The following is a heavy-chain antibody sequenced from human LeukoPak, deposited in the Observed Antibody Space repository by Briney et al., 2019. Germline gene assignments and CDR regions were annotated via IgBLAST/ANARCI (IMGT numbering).Heavy chain of an antibody. Sequence: RSGGSLRLSCAASGSTFEDYAMHWVRKAPGKALKWFSLISWDGGSTYYADSVKGRFTISRDDRKNSLYLQMNSLRAEDTALYYCAKDGGSYYSYMDVWGKGTTVTVSS. V-gene: IGHV3-43D*03. CDR3: AKDGGSYYSYMDV. CDR2: ISWDGGST. J-gene: IGHJ6*03. D-gene: IGHD1-26*01. CDR1: GSTFEDYA.